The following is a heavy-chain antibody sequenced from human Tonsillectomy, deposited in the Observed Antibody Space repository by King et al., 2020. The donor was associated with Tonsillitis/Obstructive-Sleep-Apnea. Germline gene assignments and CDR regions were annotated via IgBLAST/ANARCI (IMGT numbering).Heavy chain of an antibody. CDR3: ARPKSAYSSGWYGGQWFDP. CDR2: IYYSGST. CDR1: GGSISSSSYY. V-gene: IGHV4-39*01. D-gene: IGHD6-19*01. J-gene: IGHJ5*02. Sequence: QLQESGPGLVKPSETLSLTCTVSGGSISSSSYYWGWIRQPPGKGLEWIGSIYYSGSTYYNPSLKSRVTISVDTSKNQFSLKLSSVTAADPAVYYCARPKSAYSSGWYGGQWFDPWGQGTLVTVSS.